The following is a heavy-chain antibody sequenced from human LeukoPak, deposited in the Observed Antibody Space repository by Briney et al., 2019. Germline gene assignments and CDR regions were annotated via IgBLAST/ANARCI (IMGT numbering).Heavy chain of an antibody. CDR3: TRSESGTYKGGFDF. J-gene: IGHJ4*02. CDR2: IRSKTYGGTG. V-gene: IGHV3-49*03. D-gene: IGHD1-26*01. CDR1: GFTFGDYA. Sequence: PGGSLRLSCTASGFTFGDYAMNWFRQAPGKGLEWVGFIRSKTYGGTGEYAASVKGRFTISRDDSKSIAHLQMNSLKTEDTAVYYCTRSESGTYKGGFDFWGQGTLATVSS.